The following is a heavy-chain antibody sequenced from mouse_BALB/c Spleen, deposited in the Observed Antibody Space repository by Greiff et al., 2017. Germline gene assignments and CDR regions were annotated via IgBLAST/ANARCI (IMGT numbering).Heavy chain of an antibody. CDR3: ARGYYGSSLYWYFDV. J-gene: IGHJ1*01. CDR2: INPSNGGT. Sequence: QVQLQQSGAELVKPGASVKLSCKASGYTFTSYYMYWVKQRPGQGLEWIGEINPSNGGTNFNEKFKSKATLTSDKSSSTAYMELSSLTSEDSAVYYCARGYYGSSLYWYFDVWGAGTTVTVSS. CDR1: GYTFTSYY. V-gene: IGHV1-53*01. D-gene: IGHD1-1*01.